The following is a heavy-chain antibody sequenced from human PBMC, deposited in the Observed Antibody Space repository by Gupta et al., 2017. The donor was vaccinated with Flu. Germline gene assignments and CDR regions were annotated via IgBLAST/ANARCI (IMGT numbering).Heavy chain of an antibody. D-gene: IGHD6-6*01. J-gene: IGHJ4*02. V-gene: IGHV3-23*01. CDR2: ISGSGGST. CDR3: AKGGSSSYLSFDY. Sequence: EVQLLESGGGLVQPGGSLRLSCAASGFTFSTYAMSWVRQAPGKGLEWVSFISGSGGSTYYTDSVKGRFSISRDNSKNTFVLQMSSLRAEDTAVYYCAKGGSSSYLSFDYWGQGTLVTVSS. CDR1: GFTFSTYA.